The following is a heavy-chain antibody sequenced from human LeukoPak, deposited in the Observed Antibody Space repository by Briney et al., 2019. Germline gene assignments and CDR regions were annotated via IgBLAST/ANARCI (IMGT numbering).Heavy chain of an antibody. V-gene: IGHV4-61*01. CDR2: IYYSGGT. CDR3: ARDRVGWGRWTVTTTDAFDI. J-gene: IGHJ3*02. Sequence: SETLSLTCTVSGGSVSSGSYYWNWIRQPPGKGLEWIGYIYYSGGTNYNPSLKSRVTISVDESKNQFSLKLSSVTAADTAVYYCARDRVGWGRWTVTTTDAFDIWGQGTMVTVSS. CDR1: GGSVSSGSYY. D-gene: IGHD4-17*01.